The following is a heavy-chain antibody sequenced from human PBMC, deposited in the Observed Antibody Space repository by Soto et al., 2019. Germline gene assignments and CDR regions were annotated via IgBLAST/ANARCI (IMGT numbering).Heavy chain of an antibody. CDR2: INHSGST. D-gene: IGHD2-2*01. J-gene: IGHJ4*02. V-gene: IGHV4-34*01. Sequence: QVQLQQWGAGLLKPSETLSLTCAVYGGSFSGYYWSWIRQPPGKGLEWIGEINHSGSTNYNPSLKSRVTISVDTSKNQFSLKLSSVTAADTAVYYCARRPQYCSSTSCYLDYWGQGTLVTVSS. CDR1: GGSFSGYY. CDR3: ARRPQYCSSTSCYLDY.